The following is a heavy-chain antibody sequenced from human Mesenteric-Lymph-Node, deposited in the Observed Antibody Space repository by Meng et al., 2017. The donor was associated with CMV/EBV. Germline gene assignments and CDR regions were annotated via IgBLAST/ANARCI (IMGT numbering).Heavy chain of an antibody. J-gene: IGHJ5*02. D-gene: IGHD5-18*01. V-gene: IGHV1-2*02. Sequence: ASVKVSCKASGYTFTGYYMHWVRQAPGQGLEWMGRINLDSGDTNYAQKFQGRVTMTRDTSINTAYMELSSLRSDDTAVYYCARAAAMVAFDPWGQGTLVTVSS. CDR3: ARAAAMVAFDP. CDR2: INLDSGDT. CDR1: GYTFTGYY.